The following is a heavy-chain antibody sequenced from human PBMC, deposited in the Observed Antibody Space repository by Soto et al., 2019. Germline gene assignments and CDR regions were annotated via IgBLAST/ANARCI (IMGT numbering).Heavy chain of an antibody. CDR3: ARANSSTWYKLEYKWFDP. J-gene: IGHJ5*02. V-gene: IGHV4-59*01. Sequence: SETLSLTCTVSGASINYYYWSWIRQTPGKGLEWVGFMYYSETTKYNPSLKGLVNMSLDTSKNQVSLHLKSVTAADTAVYYCARANSSTWYKLEYKWFDPWGQGTLVTVSS. D-gene: IGHD6-13*01. CDR2: MYYSETT. CDR1: GASINYYY.